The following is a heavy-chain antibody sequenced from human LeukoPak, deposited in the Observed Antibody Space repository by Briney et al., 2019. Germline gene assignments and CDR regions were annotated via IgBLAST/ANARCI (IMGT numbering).Heavy chain of an antibody. CDR3: ARDDGSSSENAFDV. Sequence: ASVKVSCKASGGTFSSYAISWVRQAPGQWLDWMGWINLKNGATKYAQIFQGSVTMTRDTSISTAYMELSRLTSDDTAVYYCARDDGSSSENAFDVWGQGTMVTVSS. J-gene: IGHJ3*01. D-gene: IGHD6-6*01. CDR1: GGTFSSYA. CDR2: INLKNGAT. V-gene: IGHV1-2*02.